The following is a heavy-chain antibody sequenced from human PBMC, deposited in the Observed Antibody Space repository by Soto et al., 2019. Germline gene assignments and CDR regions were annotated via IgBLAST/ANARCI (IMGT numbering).Heavy chain of an antibody. Sequence: PGESLKISCKGSGYSFTSYCISWVRQMPVKGLEWMGRIDPSDSYTNYNPSFQGHVTISVDKSISTAYLQWSSLKASDTAMYYCARHGYHDSSANSWTWGQRTPVAFSS. V-gene: IGHV5-10-1*01. J-gene: IGHJ5*02. CDR2: IDPSDSYT. CDR1: GYSFTSYC. D-gene: IGHD3-22*01. CDR3: ARHGYHDSSANSWT.